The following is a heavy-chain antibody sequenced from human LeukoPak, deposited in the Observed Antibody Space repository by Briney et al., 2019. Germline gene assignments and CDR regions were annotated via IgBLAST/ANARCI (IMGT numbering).Heavy chain of an antibody. Sequence: ASVKVSRKASGYTFTGYYMHWVRQAPGQGLEWMGRISPNSGGTNYAQKFQGRVTMTRDTSISTAYMELSRLRSDDTAVYYCARVSTMVRGVMTFDPWGQGTLVTVSS. CDR2: ISPNSGGT. CDR1: GYTFTGYY. D-gene: IGHD3-10*01. CDR3: ARVSTMVRGVMTFDP. V-gene: IGHV1-2*06. J-gene: IGHJ5*02.